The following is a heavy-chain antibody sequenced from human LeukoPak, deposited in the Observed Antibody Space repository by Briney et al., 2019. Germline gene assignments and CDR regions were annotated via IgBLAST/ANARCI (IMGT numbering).Heavy chain of an antibody. J-gene: IGHJ4*02. CDR1: GFTFSSYS. CDR2: ISSSSSTI. Sequence: PGGSLRLSCAASGFTFSSYSMNWVRQAPGKGLEWVSYISSSSSTIYYADSVKGRFTISRDNAKNSLYLQMSSLRAEDTAVYYCASGIQEIDYWGQGTLVTVSS. CDR3: ASGIQEIDY. D-gene: IGHD2-2*02. V-gene: IGHV3-48*04.